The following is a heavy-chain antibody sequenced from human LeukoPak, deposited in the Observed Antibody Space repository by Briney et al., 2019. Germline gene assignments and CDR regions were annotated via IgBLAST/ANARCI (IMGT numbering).Heavy chain of an antibody. CDR2: IIPILATA. CDR1: GGTFSNYA. V-gene: IGHV1-69*13. CDR3: ARGQVPYSYYYGMDV. Sequence: SVKVSCKASGGTFSNYAFTWVRQAPGQGLEWMGGIIPILATANNAQKFQGRVTITADESTTTAYMELSSLRSEDTAVYYCARGQVPYSYYYGMDVWGQGTTVTVSS. J-gene: IGHJ6*02. D-gene: IGHD1-26*01.